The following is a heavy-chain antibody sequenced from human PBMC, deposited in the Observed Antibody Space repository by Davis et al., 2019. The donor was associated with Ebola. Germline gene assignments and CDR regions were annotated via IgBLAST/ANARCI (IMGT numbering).Heavy chain of an antibody. CDR1: GFTFSSYS. D-gene: IGHD3-3*01. J-gene: IGHJ4*02. V-gene: IGHV3-23*01. CDR2: ISGSGGST. CDR3: TTETVLRFLEWLLYSINYFDY. Sequence: GESLKISCAASGFTFSSYSMNWVRQAPGKGLEWVSGISGSGGSTYYADSVKGRFTISRDNSKNTLYLQMNSLRAEDTAVYYCTTETVLRFLEWLLYSINYFDYWGQGTLVTVSS.